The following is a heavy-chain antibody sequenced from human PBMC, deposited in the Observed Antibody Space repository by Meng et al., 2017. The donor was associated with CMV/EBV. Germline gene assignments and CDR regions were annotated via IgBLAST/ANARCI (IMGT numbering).Heavy chain of an antibody. Sequence: QIILEESGSPLVKPTQTLTLTCTFSGFSLSTSGVGVGWIRQPPGKALEWLALIYWDDDKRYSPSLKSRLTITKDTSKNQVVLTMTNMDPVDTATYYCAHKGRRMAAAGINWFDPWGQGTLVTVSS. CDR3: AHKGRRMAAAGINWFDP. D-gene: IGHD6-13*01. J-gene: IGHJ5*02. CDR1: GFSLSTSGVG. V-gene: IGHV2-5*02. CDR2: IYWDDDK.